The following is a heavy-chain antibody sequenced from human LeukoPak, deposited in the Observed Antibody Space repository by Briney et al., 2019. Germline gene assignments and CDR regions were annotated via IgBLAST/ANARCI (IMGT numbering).Heavy chain of an antibody. CDR1: GGPISSYY. D-gene: IGHD1-1*01. CDR2: INHSGST. Sequence: SETLSLTCTVSGGPISSYYWSWIRQPPGKGLEWIGEINHSGSTNYNPSLKSRVTISVDTSKNQFSLKLSSVTAADTAVYYCAREPYYWGQGTLVTVSS. V-gene: IGHV4-34*01. J-gene: IGHJ4*02. CDR3: AREPYY.